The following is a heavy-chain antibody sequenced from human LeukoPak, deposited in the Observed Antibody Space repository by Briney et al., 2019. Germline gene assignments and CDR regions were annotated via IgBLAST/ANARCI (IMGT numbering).Heavy chain of an antibody. CDR3: AKDTDQYLRYDFWSGDAFDI. Sequence: AGGSLRLSCAASGFTFDDYAMHWVRQAPGKGLEWVSGISWNSGSIGYADSVKGRFTISRDNAKNSLYLQMNSLRAEDTALYYCAKDTDQYLRYDFWSGDAFDIWGQGTMVTVFS. V-gene: IGHV3-9*01. D-gene: IGHD3-3*01. CDR1: GFTFDDYA. J-gene: IGHJ3*02. CDR2: ISWNSGSI.